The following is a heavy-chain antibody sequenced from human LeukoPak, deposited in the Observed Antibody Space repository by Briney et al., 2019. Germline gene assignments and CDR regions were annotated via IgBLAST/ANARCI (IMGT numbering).Heavy chain of an antibody. V-gene: IGHV4-4*07. CDR3: ARDIGSRWYAVWFDP. CDR2: VYTSGST. Sequence: SETLSLTCTVSGGSISSYYWNWIRQPPGKGLEWIGRVYTSGSTNYNPSLKSRVTMSVDTSKNQFSLKLSSVTAADTAVYYCARDIGSRWYAVWFDPWGQGTLVTVSS. D-gene: IGHD6-13*01. J-gene: IGHJ5*02. CDR1: GGSISSYY.